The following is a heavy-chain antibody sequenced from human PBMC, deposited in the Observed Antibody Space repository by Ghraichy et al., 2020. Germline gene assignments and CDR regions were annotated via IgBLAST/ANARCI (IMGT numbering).Heavy chain of an antibody. D-gene: IGHD2-8*01. V-gene: IGHV3-21*01. CDR3: ARDLMEPDYFDY. CDR1: GFTFSSYS. J-gene: IGHJ4*02. Sequence: GESLNISCAASGFTFSSYSMNWVRQAPGKGLEWVSSISSSSSYIYYADSVKGRFTISRDNAKNSLYLQMNSLRAEDTAVYYCARDLMEPDYFDYWGQGTLVTVSS. CDR2: ISSSSSYI.